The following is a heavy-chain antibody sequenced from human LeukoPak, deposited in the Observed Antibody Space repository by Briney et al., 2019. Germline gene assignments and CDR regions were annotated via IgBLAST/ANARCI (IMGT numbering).Heavy chain of an antibody. CDR3: ARNYGDQQTYDY. CDR1: GYTFTSYG. V-gene: IGHV1-18*01. D-gene: IGHD4-17*01. CDR2: ISAYNGNT. J-gene: IGHJ4*02. Sequence: ASVKVSCKASGYTFTSYGISWVRQAPGQGLEWMGWISAYNGNTNYAQKLQGRVTMTTDTSTCTAYMKLRSLRSDDTAVYYCARNYGDQQTYDYWGQGTLVTVSS.